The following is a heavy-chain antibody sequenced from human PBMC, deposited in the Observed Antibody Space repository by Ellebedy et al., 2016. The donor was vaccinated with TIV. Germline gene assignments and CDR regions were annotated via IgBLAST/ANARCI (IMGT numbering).Heavy chain of an antibody. CDR3: ARDSMVDY. CDR2: ISTFNGKT. J-gene: IGHJ4*02. D-gene: IGHD2/OR15-2a*01. V-gene: IGHV1-18*01. CDR1: GYNFINYG. Sequence: AASVKVSCKASGYNFINYGISWVRQAPGHGLEWVGWISTFNGKTIYAQKLQGRVTMTTDTSTNTASMELMSLRSDDSAVYYCARDSMVDYWGQGTLVTVSS.